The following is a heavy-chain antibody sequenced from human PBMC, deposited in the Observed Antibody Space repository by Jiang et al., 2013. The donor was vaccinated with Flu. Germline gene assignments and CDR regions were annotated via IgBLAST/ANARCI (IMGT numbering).Heavy chain of an antibody. CDR2: IRPNADTT. CDR3: VKESPYTSGPRIYYFDY. J-gene: IGHJ4*02. CDR1: EFTFSNYA. V-gene: IGHV3-23*01. Sequence: QLLESGGGLVQPGGSLRLSCAASEFTFSNYAMSWVRQAPGKGLEWVSAIRPNADTTYYADSVKGRFIISRDNSKNTLYLQMNSLRAEDTAVYHCVKESPYTSGPRIYYFDYWGQGTLVTVSS. D-gene: IGHD2/OR15-2a*01.